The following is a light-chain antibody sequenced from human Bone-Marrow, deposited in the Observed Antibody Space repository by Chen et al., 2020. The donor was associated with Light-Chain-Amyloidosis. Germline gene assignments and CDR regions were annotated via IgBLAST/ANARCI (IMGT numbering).Light chain of an antibody. J-gene: IGLJ1*01. CDR2: EVT. CDR3: SSYTITNTLV. V-gene: IGLV2-14*01. CDR1: SSDVGGDTP. Sequence: QSALTQPSSVSVSPVQSITISGTCTSSDVGGDTPVSWYQQHPAKAPELMIYEVTNRPSWVPDRFSGSKSDNTASLTISGLQTEDEADYFCSSYTITNTLVFGSGTRVTVL.